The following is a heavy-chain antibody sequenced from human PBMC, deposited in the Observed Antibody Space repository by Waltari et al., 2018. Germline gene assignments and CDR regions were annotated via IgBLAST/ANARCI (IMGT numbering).Heavy chain of an antibody. Sequence: QVQLVQSGAELKKPGASVRVSCKVSGYTCINYGIRGIRQAPGQGLEWMGWISAYSGDTRYAQNLQDRITMTTDTPTSTAYMELRSLRSDDTAIYYCTRERDFGVIIVFGYWGQGTPVTVSS. CDR3: TRERDFGVIIVFGY. D-gene: IGHD3-3*01. J-gene: IGHJ4*02. V-gene: IGHV1-18*04. CDR2: ISAYSGDT. CDR1: GYTCINYG.